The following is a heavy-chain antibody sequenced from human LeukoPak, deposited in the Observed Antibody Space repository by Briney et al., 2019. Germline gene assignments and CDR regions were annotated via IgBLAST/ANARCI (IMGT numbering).Heavy chain of an antibody. J-gene: IGHJ6*02. CDR1: GYTFTTYY. V-gene: IGHV1-46*01. CDR3: ARDRKQQLVSDYYYYGMDV. CDR2: ITPSGGTT. Sequence: GASVKVSCKASGYTFTTYYMHWVRQAPGQGLEWMGIITPSGGTTTYAQKFQGRVTMIRDTSTSTVYMELSSLRSEDAAVYYCARDRKQQLVSDYYYYGMDVWGQGTTVTVSS. D-gene: IGHD6-13*01.